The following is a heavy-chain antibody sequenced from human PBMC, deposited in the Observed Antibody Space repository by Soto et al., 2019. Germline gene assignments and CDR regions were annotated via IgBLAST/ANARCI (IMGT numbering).Heavy chain of an antibody. CDR1: GFTFSDYY. CDR2: ISSSGSTI. V-gene: IGHV3-11*01. J-gene: IGHJ6*03. Sequence: QVQLVEPGGGLVKPGGSLRLSCAASGFTFSDYYMSWIRQAPGKGLEWVSYISSSGSTIYYADSVKGRFTISRDNAKNSLYLQMNSLRAEDTAVYYCARRASYDFWSGYYLPYYYYYMDVWGKGTTVTVSS. D-gene: IGHD3-3*01. CDR3: ARRASYDFWSGYYLPYYYYYMDV.